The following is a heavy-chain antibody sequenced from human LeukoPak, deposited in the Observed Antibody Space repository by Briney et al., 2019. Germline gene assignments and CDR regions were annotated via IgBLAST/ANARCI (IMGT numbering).Heavy chain of an antibody. D-gene: IGHD1-26*01. J-gene: IGHJ4*02. CDR1: GFTFDDYA. CDR2: ISWNSGSI. CDR3: AKDSPGSYYVYFDY. V-gene: IGHV3-9*01. Sequence: GGSLRLSCAASGFTFDDYAMHWVRQAPGKGLEWVSGISWNSGSIGYADSVKGRFTISRDNSKNTLYLQMNSLRAEDTAVYYCAKDSPGSYYVYFDYWGQGTLVTVSS.